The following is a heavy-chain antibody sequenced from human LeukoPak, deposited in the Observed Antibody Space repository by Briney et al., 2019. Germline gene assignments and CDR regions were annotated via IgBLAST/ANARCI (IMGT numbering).Heavy chain of an antibody. D-gene: IGHD6-13*01. J-gene: IGHJ5*02. V-gene: IGHV3-23*01. CDR1: GFTFSSYA. CDR3: AKEVKAGTNWFDP. CDR2: ISFSGTNT. Sequence: PGGSLRLSCAASGFTFSSYAMSWVRQAPGKGLEWVSAISFSGTNTYYADSVKGRFTISRDNSKNTVYLQMNSLRAEDTAVYFCAKEVKAGTNWFDPWGQGTLVTVSS.